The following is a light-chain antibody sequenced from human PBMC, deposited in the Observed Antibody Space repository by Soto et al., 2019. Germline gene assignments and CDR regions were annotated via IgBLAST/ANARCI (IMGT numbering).Light chain of an antibody. CDR2: AAS. CDR3: QQYKSYWT. CDR1: EGIGSN. V-gene: IGKV1-17*01. J-gene: IGKJ1*01. Sequence: IQMTQSPSSLSASVGDRVTITCRASEGIGSNLGWYQQKPGKAPRLLIYAASTLQSGVPSRFSGSGSGTEFTLTISSLQPDDFATYYCQQYKSYWTFGQGTKVDIK.